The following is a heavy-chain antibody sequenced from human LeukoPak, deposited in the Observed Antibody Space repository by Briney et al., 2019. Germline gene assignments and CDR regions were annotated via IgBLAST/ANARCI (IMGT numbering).Heavy chain of an antibody. Sequence: QPGGSLRLPCAASGFTFSSCSMNWVRQAPGKGLEWVSYISSSSSTIYYADSVKGRFTISRDNAKNSLYLQMNSLRDEDSAVYYCARDPHIAAAGTIFDYWGQGTLVTVSS. V-gene: IGHV3-48*02. D-gene: IGHD6-13*01. CDR1: GFTFSSCS. CDR3: ARDPHIAAAGTIFDY. CDR2: ISSSSSTI. J-gene: IGHJ4*02.